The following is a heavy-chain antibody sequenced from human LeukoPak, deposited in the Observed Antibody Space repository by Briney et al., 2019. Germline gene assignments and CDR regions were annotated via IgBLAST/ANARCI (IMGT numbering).Heavy chain of an antibody. CDR2: ISSSGRSI. J-gene: IGHJ4*02. D-gene: IGHD1-26*01. CDR1: GFTLSSYS. Sequence: GGSLRLSCPASGFTLSSYSINWDRQAPGKGLEWVSYISSSGRSILYADSVKGRFIVSRDNTKNSVYLQMNNLRAEDTAVYYCGREIPSGSYAPDYWGQGILVIVSS. CDR3: GREIPSGSYAPDY. V-gene: IGHV3-21*05.